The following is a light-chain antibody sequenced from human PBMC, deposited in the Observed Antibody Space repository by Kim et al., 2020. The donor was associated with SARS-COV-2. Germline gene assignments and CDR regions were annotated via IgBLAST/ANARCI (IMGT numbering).Light chain of an antibody. V-gene: IGKV1-39*01. Sequence: DIQMTQSPSSLSASVGDRVTITCRASQSISNYLNWYQQKPGRAPNLLIYGASSLQSGVPSRFSGSGSGTDFTLTISALQPEDFSTYCCLQGYSTPRTFGQGTKVDIK. J-gene: IGKJ1*01. CDR3: LQGYSTPRT. CDR1: QSISNY. CDR2: GAS.